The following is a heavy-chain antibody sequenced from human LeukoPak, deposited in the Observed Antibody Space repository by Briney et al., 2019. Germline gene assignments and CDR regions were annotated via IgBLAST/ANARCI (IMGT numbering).Heavy chain of an antibody. CDR1: GFTFSSYG. J-gene: IGHJ6*02. D-gene: IGHD3-16*01. Sequence: GGSLRLSCAASGFTFSSYGMHWVRQAPGKGLEWVAVISYDGSNKYYADSVKGRFTISRDNSKNTLYLQMNSLRAEDTAVYYCANGRGALDYRYGMDVWGQGTTVTVSS. CDR3: ANGRGALDYRYGMDV. V-gene: IGHV3-30*18. CDR2: ISYDGSNK.